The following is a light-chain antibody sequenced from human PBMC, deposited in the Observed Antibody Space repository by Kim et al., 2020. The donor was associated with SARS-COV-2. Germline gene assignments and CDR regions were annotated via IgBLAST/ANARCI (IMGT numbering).Light chain of an antibody. CDR1: QDISNS. V-gene: IGKV1-8*01. Sequence: ASTGDRVTITCRASQDISNSLAWYQQKPGKAPELLIYDAFTLQSGVSPRFSGSRSGTDFTLTISSLQSEDFATYFCQQHYIYPLTFGGGTKVDIK. J-gene: IGKJ4*01. CDR2: DAF. CDR3: QQHYIYPLT.